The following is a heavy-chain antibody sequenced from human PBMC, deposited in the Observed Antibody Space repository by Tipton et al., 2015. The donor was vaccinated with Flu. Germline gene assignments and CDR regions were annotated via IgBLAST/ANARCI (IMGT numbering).Heavy chain of an antibody. Sequence: LRLSCVVSGYSISSGYYWGWVRQPPGKGLEWFGTIYHSGSTYYNPSLKSRVTISVDTSKNQFSLKLSSVTAADTAVYYCARHTGDSVRGIIDYWGQGTLVTVSS. J-gene: IGHJ4*02. CDR1: GYSISSGYY. CDR3: ARHTGDSVRGIIDY. D-gene: IGHD3-10*02. CDR2: IYHSGST. V-gene: IGHV4-38-2*01.